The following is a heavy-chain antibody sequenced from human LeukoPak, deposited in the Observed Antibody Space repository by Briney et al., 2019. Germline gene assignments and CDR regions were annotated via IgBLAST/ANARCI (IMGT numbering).Heavy chain of an antibody. Sequence: SVKVSCKASGGTLTNYVLNWVRQAPGQGPEWLGGFITTFGTTNYAQRFQDRVTITTDKFTNTGYLELSSLRSEDTAVYYCAISPPLVTIHFYYFMGVWGTGTTVTISS. D-gene: IGHD1-26*01. J-gene: IGHJ6*03. CDR3: AISPPLVTIHFYYFMGV. CDR2: FITTFGTT. V-gene: IGHV1-69*05. CDR1: GGTLTNYV.